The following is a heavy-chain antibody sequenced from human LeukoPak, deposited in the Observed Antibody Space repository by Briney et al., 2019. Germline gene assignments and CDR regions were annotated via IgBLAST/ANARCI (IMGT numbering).Heavy chain of an antibody. CDR3: ARLTDYYDSSGYYRNYNWFDP. V-gene: IGHV5-51*01. CDR1: GYSFINYW. D-gene: IGHD3-22*01. Sequence: GESLKISCKGSGYSFINYWIAWVRQMPGKGLEWMGIIYPVDSDTKYSPSFQGQVTISADKSINTAYLQWSSLTASDTAMYYCARLTDYYDSSGYYRNYNWFDPWGQGTLVTVSS. J-gene: IGHJ5*02. CDR2: IYPVDSDT.